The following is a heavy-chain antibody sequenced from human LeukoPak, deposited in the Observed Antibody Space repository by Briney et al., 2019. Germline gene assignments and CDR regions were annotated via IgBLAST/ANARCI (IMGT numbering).Heavy chain of an antibody. J-gene: IGHJ6*03. CDR1: RFSFSAYP. CDR3: AREDYDFWSGSYYMDV. Sequence: GGSLRLSCAASRFSFSAYPMGWVRRAPGKGLEWVSSISSSSSYIYYADSVKGRFTISRDNAKNSLYLQMNSLRAEDTAVYYCAREDYDFWSGSYYMDVWGKGTTVTVSS. V-gene: IGHV3-21*01. D-gene: IGHD3-3*01. CDR2: ISSSSSYI.